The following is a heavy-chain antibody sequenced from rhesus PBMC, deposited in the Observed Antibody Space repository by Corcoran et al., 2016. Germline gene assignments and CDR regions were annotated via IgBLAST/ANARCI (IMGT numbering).Heavy chain of an antibody. CDR2: SEPSEKI. D-gene: IGHD6-37*01. J-gene: IGHJ4*01. Sequence: QLQLQESGPGLVKPSETLSLTCGVYVGSIRGYCWAWLRPPPGKGLEWMWRSEPSEKIDYNPSLKSRVTSSRDTSKNQLSLKLSSVTAADTAVYYCAKEGAVAGPDFDHWGQGVLVTVSS. V-gene: IGHV4-160*01. CDR1: VGSIRGYC. CDR3: AKEGAVAGPDFDH.